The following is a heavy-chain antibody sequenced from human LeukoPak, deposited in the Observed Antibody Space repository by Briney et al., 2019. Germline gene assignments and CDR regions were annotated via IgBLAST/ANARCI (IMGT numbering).Heavy chain of an antibody. CDR1: GFTFSNYA. CDR2: LSGSGGST. J-gene: IGHJ4*02. CDR3: AKDGSPSSVLRFLHQSSEFDY. Sequence: PGGSLRLSCEASGFTFSNYAMSWVRQAPGKGLEWVSALSGSGGSTYYADSVKGRFTISRDNSKNTLYLQMNSLRAEDTAVYYCAKDGSPSSVLRFLHQSSEFDYWGQGTLVTVSS. V-gene: IGHV3-23*01. D-gene: IGHD3-3*01.